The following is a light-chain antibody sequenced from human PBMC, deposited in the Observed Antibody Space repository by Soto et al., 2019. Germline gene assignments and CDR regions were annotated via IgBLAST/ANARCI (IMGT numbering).Light chain of an antibody. CDR2: GAS. J-gene: IGKJ1*01. Sequence: EIVLTQSPGSLSLSPGERATLSCRASQSVSSTFFAWYQQKPGQAPRLLIYGASSRATGIPDRFSGSGSGTDFTLTISRLEPEDCAVYYCQQYASSLTLGQGTKVEIK. V-gene: IGKV3-20*01. CDR3: QQYASSLT. CDR1: QSVSSTF.